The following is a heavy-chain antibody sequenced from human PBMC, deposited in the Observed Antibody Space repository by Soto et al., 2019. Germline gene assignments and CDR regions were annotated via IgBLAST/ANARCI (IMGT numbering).Heavy chain of an antibody. CDR2: ISSGSTTI. Sequence: GGSLRLSCAASGFSFSSYSMNWVRQAPGKGLEWVSYISSGSTTIYYADSVKGRITISRDNAKNSLYLQMNSLRDEDTAVYYCARSYGSGSYTRRYYYYMDVWGKGTTVTVSS. V-gene: IGHV3-48*02. CDR1: GFSFSSYS. J-gene: IGHJ6*03. D-gene: IGHD3-10*01. CDR3: ARSYGSGSYTRRYYYYMDV.